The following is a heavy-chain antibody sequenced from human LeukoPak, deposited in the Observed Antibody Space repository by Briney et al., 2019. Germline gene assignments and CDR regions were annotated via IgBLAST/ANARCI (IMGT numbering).Heavy chain of an antibody. CDR3: ARETEKQWQY. CDR2: INPSGGST. J-gene: IGHJ3*01. V-gene: IGHV1-46*01. CDR1: GYTFTGYY. Sequence: ASVKVSCKASGYTFTGYYIHWVRQAPGQGLEWMGLINPSGGSTNYAQKFQGRVTMTRDTSTSTVYMELSSLRSEDTAVYYCARETEKQWQYWGQGTTVSVSS. D-gene: IGHD6-19*01.